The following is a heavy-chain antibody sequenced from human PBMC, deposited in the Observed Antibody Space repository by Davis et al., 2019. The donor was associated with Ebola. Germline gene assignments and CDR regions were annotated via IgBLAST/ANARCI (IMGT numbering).Heavy chain of an antibody. V-gene: IGHV1-18*01. CDR1: GYTFTSYG. Sequence: ASVKVSCKASGYTFTSYGISWVRQAPGQGLEWMGWISAYNGNTNYAQKIQGRVTMTTDTSTSTAYMELSSLRSEDTAVYYCARRQYYYDSSGADIWGQGTMVTVSS. J-gene: IGHJ3*02. CDR2: ISAYNGNT. D-gene: IGHD3-22*01. CDR3: ARRQYYYDSSGADI.